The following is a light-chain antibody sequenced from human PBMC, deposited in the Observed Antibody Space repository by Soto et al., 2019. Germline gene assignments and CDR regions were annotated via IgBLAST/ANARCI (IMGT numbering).Light chain of an antibody. Sequence: DIPMTQSPSTLSASVGARVSITCRASQSISRPLAWYQQKPGKAPNLLIYQASNVETGVPSRFTGSGSGTEFTLTISSLQPDYLAAYCCLQYRSYWTFGQGTKVEVK. CDR2: QAS. V-gene: IGKV1-5*03. CDR3: LQYRSYWT. CDR1: QSISRP. J-gene: IGKJ1*01.